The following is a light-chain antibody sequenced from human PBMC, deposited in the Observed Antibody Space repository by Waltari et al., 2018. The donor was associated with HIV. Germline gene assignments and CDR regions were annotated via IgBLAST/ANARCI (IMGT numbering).Light chain of an antibody. CDR1: QGITNS. Sequence: DIQMTQSPSSLSASVGDRVTITCRASQGITNSLAWFQQKPGKAPTSLIFAASILQTGVSSKFNGSGSDTDFTLTISSLQPEDFATYYCQQYKTYPITFGQGTRLEIK. J-gene: IGKJ5*01. CDR2: AAS. CDR3: QQYKTYPIT. V-gene: IGKV1-16*02.